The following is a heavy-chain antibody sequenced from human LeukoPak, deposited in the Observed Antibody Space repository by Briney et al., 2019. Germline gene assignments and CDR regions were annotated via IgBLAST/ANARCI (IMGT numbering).Heavy chain of an antibody. CDR3: ARHGGSLGYFDN. D-gene: IGHD1-26*01. J-gene: IGHJ4*02. V-gene: IGHV4-59*08. Sequence: SETLSLTCTVSSGSISTFYWSWIRQPPGKGLSGLDMSQSGTTSYNPSLKRRVTISADTSKNQFSLRVTSVTAADTAVYYCARHGGSLGYFDNWGQGTLVTVSS. CDR2: SQSGTT. CDR1: SGSISTFY.